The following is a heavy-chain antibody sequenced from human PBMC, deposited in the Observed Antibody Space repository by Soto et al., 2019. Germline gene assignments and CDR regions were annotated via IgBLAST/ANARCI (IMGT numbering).Heavy chain of an antibody. J-gene: IGHJ5*02. CDR3: ARDNTMVRGVINWFDP. Sequence: GASVKVSCKASGYTFTGYYMHWVRQAPGQGLEWMGWINPNSGGTNYAQKFQGRVTMTRDTSISTAYMELSRLRSDDTAVYYCARDNTMVRGVINWFDPWGQGILVTV. V-gene: IGHV1-2*02. D-gene: IGHD3-10*01. CDR2: INPNSGGT. CDR1: GYTFTGYY.